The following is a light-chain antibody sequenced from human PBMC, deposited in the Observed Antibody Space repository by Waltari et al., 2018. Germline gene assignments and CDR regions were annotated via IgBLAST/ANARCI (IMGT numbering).Light chain of an antibody. V-gene: IGKV3-11*01. CDR3: QQRSNWLT. CDR2: DAS. J-gene: IGKJ4*01. CDR1: QSVSNS. Sequence: EIVLTQSPATLSLSPGDTATLSCRASQSVSNSLAWYQQKPGQAPRLLIYDASTRATGIPARFSGGGSGADFTLTIYGLEPEDFAIYYCQQRSNWLTFGGGTKVDI.